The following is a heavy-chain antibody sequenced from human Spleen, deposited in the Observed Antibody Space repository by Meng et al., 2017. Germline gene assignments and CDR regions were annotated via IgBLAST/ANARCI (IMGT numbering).Heavy chain of an antibody. Sequence: SETLSLTCTVSGGSISSSRYYWGWIRQPPGKGLEWIGSIYYSGSNHYNPSLKSRVTVSVDTSKNQFSLKLSSVTAADTAVYYCASTPGYSYGDYYYYYGMDVWGQGTTVTVSS. CDR1: GGSISSSRYY. CDR2: IYYSGSN. CDR3: ASTPGYSYGDYYYYYGMDV. D-gene: IGHD5-18*01. V-gene: IGHV4-39*07. J-gene: IGHJ6*02.